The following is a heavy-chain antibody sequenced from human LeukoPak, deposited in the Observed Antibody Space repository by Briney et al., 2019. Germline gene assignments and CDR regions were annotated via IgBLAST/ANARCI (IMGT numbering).Heavy chain of an antibody. CDR2: ISSSGSTI. CDR3: AREASGWAQFDY. J-gene: IGHJ4*02. V-gene: IGHV3-48*04. CDR1: GFTFSSYS. D-gene: IGHD6-19*01. Sequence: PGGSLRLSCAASGFTFSSYSMNWVRQAPGKGLEWVSYISSSGSTIYYADSVKGRFTISRDNAKNSLYLQMNSLRAEDTAVDYCAREASGWAQFDYWGQGTLVTVSS.